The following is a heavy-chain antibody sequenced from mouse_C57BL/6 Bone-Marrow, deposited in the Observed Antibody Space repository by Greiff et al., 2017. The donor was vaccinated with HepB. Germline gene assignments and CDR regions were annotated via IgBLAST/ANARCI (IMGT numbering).Heavy chain of an antibody. CDR3: ARGQGLGVYDGSSYGYFDV. CDR1: GYTFTSYW. Sequence: QVQLQQPGAELVKPGASVKMSCKASGYTFTSYWITWVKQRPGQGLEWIGDIYPGSGSTNYNEKFKSKATLTVDTSSSTAYMQLSSLTSEDSAVYDCARGQGLGVYDGSSYGYFDVWGTGTTVTVSS. V-gene: IGHV1-55*01. CDR2: IYPGSGST. J-gene: IGHJ1*03. D-gene: IGHD1-1*01.